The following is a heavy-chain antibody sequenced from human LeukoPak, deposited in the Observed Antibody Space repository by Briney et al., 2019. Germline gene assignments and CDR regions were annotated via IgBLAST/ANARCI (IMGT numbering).Heavy chain of an antibody. CDR3: ARGRITIFGVVIPHFDN. Sequence: SETLSLTCTVSRGSISSYYWSWIRQPPGKGLEWIGYIDNSGNTDSNPSLKGRVTMSVDTSKNQFSLKLSSVIAADTAVYYCARGRITIFGVVIPHFDNWGQGTLVTVSS. V-gene: IGHV4-59*01. CDR2: IDNSGNT. D-gene: IGHD3-3*01. CDR1: RGSISSYY. J-gene: IGHJ4*02.